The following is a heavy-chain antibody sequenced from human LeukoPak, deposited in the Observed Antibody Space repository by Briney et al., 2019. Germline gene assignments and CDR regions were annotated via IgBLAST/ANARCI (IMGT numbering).Heavy chain of an antibody. CDR2: IKQDGSEK. Sequence: GGSLRLSCAASGFTFSSHWMSWVRQAPGKGLEWVANIKQDGSEKYYVDSVKGRFTISRDNAKNSLYLQMNSLRAEDTAVYYCASGYDFWSGWYYRGQGTLVTVSS. V-gene: IGHV3-7*01. D-gene: IGHD3-3*01. CDR1: GFTFSSHW. J-gene: IGHJ4*02. CDR3: ASGYDFWSGWYY.